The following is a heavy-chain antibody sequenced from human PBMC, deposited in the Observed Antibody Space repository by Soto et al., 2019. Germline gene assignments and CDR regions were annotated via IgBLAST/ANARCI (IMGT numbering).Heavy chain of an antibody. V-gene: IGHV1-18*01. D-gene: IGHD2-15*01. CDR1: GYTFTSYG. CDR2: ISAYNGNT. Sequence: QVQLVQSGAEVKKPGASVKVSCKASGYTFTSYGISWVRQAPGQGLEWMGWISAYNGNTNYAQKLQGRVTMTTDTTTSTPYRELRSRRSDDTAVYYCAREPEVDYYGMDVGGQGTTVTVSS. CDR3: AREPEVDYYGMDV. J-gene: IGHJ6*02.